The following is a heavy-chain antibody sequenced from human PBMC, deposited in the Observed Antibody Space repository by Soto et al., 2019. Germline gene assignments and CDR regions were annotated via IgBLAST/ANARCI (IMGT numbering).Heavy chain of an antibody. J-gene: IGHJ6*02. CDR3: AKEITRGYSYGQYALYYYYGMDG. Sequence: GGSLRLSCAASGFTFSSYGMHWVRQAPGKGLEWVAVISYDGSNKYYADSVKGRFTISRDNSKNTLYLQMNSLRAEDTAVYYCAKEITRGYSYGQYALYYYYGMDGWGQGTTVTVSS. CDR1: GFTFSSYG. CDR2: ISYDGSNK. V-gene: IGHV3-30*18. D-gene: IGHD5-18*01.